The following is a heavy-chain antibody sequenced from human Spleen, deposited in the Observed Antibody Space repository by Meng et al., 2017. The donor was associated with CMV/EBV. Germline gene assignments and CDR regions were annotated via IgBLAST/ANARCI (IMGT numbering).Heavy chain of an antibody. CDR3: ARLGCSSTSCYTRYYWFDP. CDR2: IYYSGST. CDR1: SSSYY. V-gene: IGHV4-39*01. J-gene: IGHJ5*02. Sequence: SSSYYWGWIRQPPGKGLEWIGSIYYSGSTYYNPSLKSRVTISVDTSKNQFSLKLSSVTAADTAVYYCARLGCSSTSCYTRYYWFDPWGQGTLVTVSS. D-gene: IGHD2-2*02.